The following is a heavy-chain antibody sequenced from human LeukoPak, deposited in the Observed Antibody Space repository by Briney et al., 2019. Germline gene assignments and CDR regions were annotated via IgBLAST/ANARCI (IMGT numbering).Heavy chain of an antibody. CDR3: ARGDQWLVL. Sequence: SETLSLTCTVSGGSISSSSYYWGWIRQPPGKGLEWIGSIYYSGSTYYNPSLKSRVTISVDTSKNQFSLKLSSVTAADTAVYYCARGDQWLVLWGQGTMVTVSS. J-gene: IGHJ3*01. D-gene: IGHD6-19*01. CDR1: GGSISSSSYY. V-gene: IGHV4-39*07. CDR2: IYYSGST.